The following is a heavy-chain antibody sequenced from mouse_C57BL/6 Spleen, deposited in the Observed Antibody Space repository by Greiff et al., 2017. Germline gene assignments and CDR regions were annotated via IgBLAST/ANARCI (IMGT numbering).Heavy chain of an antibody. CDR1: GYTFTSYW. V-gene: IGHV1-64*01. CDR2: IHPNSGST. Sequence: QVQLQQPGAELVKPGASVKLSCKASGYTFTSYWMHWVKQRPGQGLEWIGMIHPNSGSTNYNEKFKSKATLTVDKYASTAYRQLSSLTSGDSAVYYCARLSGYDYEGYWGKGTTLTVSS. D-gene: IGHD2-4*01. CDR3: ARLSGYDYEGY. J-gene: IGHJ2*01.